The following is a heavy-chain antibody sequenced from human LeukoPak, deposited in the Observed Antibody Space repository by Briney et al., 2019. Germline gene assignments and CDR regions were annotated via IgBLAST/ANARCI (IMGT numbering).Heavy chain of an antibody. CDR2: ISSSSSYI. V-gene: IGHV3-21*01. CDR3: ARGTQWLVRLFFDY. D-gene: IGHD6-19*01. J-gene: IGHJ4*02. CDR1: GFTFSSYS. Sequence: GGSLRLSCAASGFTFSSYSMNWVRQAPGKGLEWVSSISSSSSYIYYADSVKGRFTISRDNAKNSLYLQVNSLRAEDTAVYYCARGTQWLVRLFFDYWGQGTLVTVSS.